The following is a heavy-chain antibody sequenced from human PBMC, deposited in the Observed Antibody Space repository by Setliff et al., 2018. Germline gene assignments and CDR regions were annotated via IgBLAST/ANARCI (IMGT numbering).Heavy chain of an antibody. CDR2: IKQDGSTK. CDR3: VRDDADNYDAFDN. J-gene: IGHJ3*02. CDR1: GFSFSRHW. V-gene: IGHV3-7*01. D-gene: IGHD3-22*01. Sequence: PGESLRLSCVVSGFSFSRHWMSWVRQAPGKGLEWVADIKQDGSTKYYLDSVKGRFTISRDSAKRSLYLQMNGLRADDTGVYYCVRDDADNYDAFDNWGQGTLVTVSS.